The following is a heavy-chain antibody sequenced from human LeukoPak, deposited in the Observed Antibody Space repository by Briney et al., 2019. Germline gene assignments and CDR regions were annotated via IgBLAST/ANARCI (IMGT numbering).Heavy chain of an antibody. V-gene: IGHV1-18*01. CDR3: ARQRGDWLLSAFDY. Sequence: GASVKVSCKASGYTFTSYGISWVRQAPGQGLEWMGWISAYNGNTNYAQKLQGRVTMTTDTSTSTAYMELRSLRSDDTAVYYCARQRGDWLLSAFDYWGQGTLVTVSS. J-gene: IGHJ4*02. D-gene: IGHD3/OR15-3a*01. CDR2: ISAYNGNT. CDR1: GYTFTSYG.